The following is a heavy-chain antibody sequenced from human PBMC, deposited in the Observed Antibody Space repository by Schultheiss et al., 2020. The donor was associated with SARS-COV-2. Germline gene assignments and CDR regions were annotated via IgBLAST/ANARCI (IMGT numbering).Heavy chain of an antibody. CDR3: ARDWGGRDYTGD. V-gene: IGHV1-2*04. CDR2: INPNSGGT. Sequence: ASVKVSCKASGYTFTSYGISWVRQAPGQGLEWMGWINPNSGGTNYAQKFQGWVTMTRDTSISTAYMELSRLRSEDTAVYYCARDWGGRDYTGDWGQGTLVTVSS. J-gene: IGHJ4*02. D-gene: IGHD1-26*01. CDR1: GYTFTSYG.